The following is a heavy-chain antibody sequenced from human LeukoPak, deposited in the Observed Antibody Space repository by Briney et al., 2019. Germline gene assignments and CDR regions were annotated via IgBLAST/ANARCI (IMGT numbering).Heavy chain of an antibody. CDR2: TGSTGVST. CDR1: GFTFSSYA. Sequence: GGSLRLSCAASGFTFSSYAMNWVRQAPGKGLEWVSGTGSTGVSTFYADSVKGRFTVSRDNSKNTLSLQMNSLRAEDTAVYYCAKGGRTWDYWGQGTLVTVSS. CDR3: AKGGRTWDY. D-gene: IGHD1-1*01. J-gene: IGHJ4*02. V-gene: IGHV3-23*01.